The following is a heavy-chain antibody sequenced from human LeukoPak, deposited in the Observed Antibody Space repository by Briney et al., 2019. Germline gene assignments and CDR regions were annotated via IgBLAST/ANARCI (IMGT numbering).Heavy chain of an antibody. CDR2: ISSSSSYI. CDR1: GFTFSSYS. Sequence: GSLRLSCAASGFTFSSYSMNWVRQAPGKGLEWVSSISSSSSYIYYADAVKGRFTISRDNAKNSLYLQMNSLRAEDTAVYYCARDLSYDSNFGYWGQGTLVTVSS. D-gene: IGHD3-22*01. J-gene: IGHJ4*02. CDR3: ARDLSYDSNFGY. V-gene: IGHV3-21*01.